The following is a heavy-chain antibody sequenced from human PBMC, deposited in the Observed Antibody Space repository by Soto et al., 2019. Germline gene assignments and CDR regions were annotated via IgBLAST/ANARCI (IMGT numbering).Heavy chain of an antibody. CDR2: IYYSGTT. CDR3: ARHLRGGGSCCYLFDY. V-gene: IGHV4-39*01. D-gene: IGHD2-15*01. CDR1: GGSISSSGYY. J-gene: IGHJ4*02. Sequence: QLQLQESGPGLVTPSETLSLTCTVSGGSISSSGYYWGWIRQPPGKGLEWIGSIYYSGTTYYNPSLKSRVTISVDTSKIQFSLKLISVTAADTAVYYCARHLRGGGSCCYLFDYWGQGTLVTVSS.